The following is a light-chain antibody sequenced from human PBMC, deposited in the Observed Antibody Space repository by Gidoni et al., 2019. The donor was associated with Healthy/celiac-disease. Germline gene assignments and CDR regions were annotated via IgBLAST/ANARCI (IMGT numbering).Light chain of an antibody. CDR2: WAS. J-gene: IGKJ1*01. CDR3: QQYYSTPLT. CDR1: QSVLYSSNNKNY. V-gene: IGKV4-1*01. Sequence: DIVMTQSPDSLAVSLGERATINCKSSQSVLYSSNNKNYFAWYQQKPGQPPKLLICWASTRESGVPDRVSGSGSGTDFTLTISSLQAEDVAVYYCQQYYSTPLTFGQGTKVEIK.